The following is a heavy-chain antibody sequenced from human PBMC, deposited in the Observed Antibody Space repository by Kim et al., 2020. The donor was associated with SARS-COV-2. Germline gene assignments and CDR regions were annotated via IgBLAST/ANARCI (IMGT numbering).Heavy chain of an antibody. V-gene: IGHV3-48*03. CDR2: ISSSGSTI. J-gene: IGHJ6*02. CDR3: ARDGSSTSHYYYYGMDV. CDR1: GFTFSSYE. Sequence: GGSLRLSCAASGFTFSSYEMNWVRQAPGKGLEWVSYISSSGSTIYYADSVKGRFTISRDNAKNSLYLQMNSLRAEDTAVYYCARDGSSTSHYYYYGMDVWGQGTTVTVSS. D-gene: IGHD2-2*01.